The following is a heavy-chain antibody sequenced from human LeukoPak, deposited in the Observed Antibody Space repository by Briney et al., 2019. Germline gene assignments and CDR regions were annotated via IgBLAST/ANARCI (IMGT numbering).Heavy chain of an antibody. J-gene: IGHJ5*02. CDR3: ASYAGVGATTLAGWFDP. CDR2: IYYSGST. V-gene: IGHV4-39*07. CDR1: GGSISSSSYY. D-gene: IGHD1-26*01. Sequence: PSETLSLTCTVSGGSISSSSYYWGWIRQPPGKGLEWIGSIYYSGSTYYNPSLKSRVTISVDTSKNQFSLKLSSVTAADTAVYYCASYAGVGATTLAGWFDPWGQGTLVTVSS.